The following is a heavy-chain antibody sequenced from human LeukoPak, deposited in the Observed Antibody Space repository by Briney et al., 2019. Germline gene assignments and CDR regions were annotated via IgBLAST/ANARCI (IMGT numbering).Heavy chain of an antibody. CDR3: ARASTWPTTNWFDP. D-gene: IGHD1-1*01. V-gene: IGHV1-46*01. CDR1: GYTFTSYY. J-gene: IGHJ5*02. Sequence: ASVKVSCKASGYTFTSYYMHWVRQAPGQGLEWMGLINPTGGSTGYAQKFQGRVTMTRDMSTSTDYMELSSLRSEDTAIYYCARASTWPTTNWFDPWGQGTLVTVSS. CDR2: INPTGGST.